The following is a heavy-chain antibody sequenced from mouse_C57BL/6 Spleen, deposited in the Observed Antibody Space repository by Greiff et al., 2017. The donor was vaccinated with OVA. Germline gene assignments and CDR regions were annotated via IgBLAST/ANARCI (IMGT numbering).Heavy chain of an antibody. D-gene: IGHD1-1*01. CDR1: GFSFNTYA. J-gene: IGHJ4*01. CDR3: VRGTVVMDY. Sequence: DVQLVESGGGLVQPKGSLKLSCAASGFSFNTYAMNWVRQAPGKGLEWVARIRSKSNNYATYYADSVKDRFTISRDDSESMLYLQMNNLKTEDTAMYYCVRGTVVMDYWGQGTSVTVSS. CDR2: IRSKSNNYAT. V-gene: IGHV10-1*01.